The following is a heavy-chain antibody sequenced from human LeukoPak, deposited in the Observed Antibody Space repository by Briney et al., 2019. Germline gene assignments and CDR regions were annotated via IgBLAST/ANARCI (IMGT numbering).Heavy chain of an antibody. J-gene: IGHJ4*02. CDR2: IKQDGSEK. CDR3: ARGNLYNWNIDY. Sequence: GGSLRLSCAASGFTFSNAWMSWVRQAPGKGLEWVANIKQDGSEKYYVDSVKGRFTISRDNAKNSLYLQMNSLRAEDTAVYYCARGNLYNWNIDYWGQGTLVTVPS. V-gene: IGHV3-7*01. D-gene: IGHD1-20*01. CDR1: GFTFSNAW.